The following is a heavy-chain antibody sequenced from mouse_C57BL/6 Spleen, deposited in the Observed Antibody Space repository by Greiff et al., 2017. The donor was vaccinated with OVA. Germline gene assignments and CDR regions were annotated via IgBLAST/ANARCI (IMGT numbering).Heavy chain of an antibody. Sequence: VKLQESGAELTKPGASVKLSCKATGYTFTGYWIEWVKQRPGQGLEWIGEIIPRSGSTNYNEKFKGKATLTADTSSSTAYMQLSSLTTEDSAVYYCARKVDYNEVDYWGQGTSVTVSS. CDR2: IIPRSGST. J-gene: IGHJ4*01. D-gene: IGHD1-1*02. CDR1: GYTFTGYW. CDR3: ARKVDYNEVDY. V-gene: IGHV1-9*01.